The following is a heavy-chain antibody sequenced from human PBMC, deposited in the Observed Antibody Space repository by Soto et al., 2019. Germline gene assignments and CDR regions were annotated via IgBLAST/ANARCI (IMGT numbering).Heavy chain of an antibody. V-gene: IGHV1-18*01. CDR1: GYTFTSYG. CDR3: ARDKDYGDYFTDAFDI. Sequence: QVQLVQSGAEVKKPGASVKVSCKASGYTFTSYGISWVRQAPGQGLEWMGWISAYNGNTNYAQKLQGRVTMTTDTSTSTAYMELRSLRSDDTAVYYSARDKDYGDYFTDAFDIWGQGTMVTVSS. D-gene: IGHD4-17*01. J-gene: IGHJ3*02. CDR2: ISAYNGNT.